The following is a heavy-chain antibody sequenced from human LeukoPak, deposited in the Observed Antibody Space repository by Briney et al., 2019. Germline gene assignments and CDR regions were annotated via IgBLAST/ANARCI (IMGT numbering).Heavy chain of an antibody. J-gene: IGHJ3*02. CDR3: ARDLPNQWNVDAFGI. V-gene: IGHV1-2*02. D-gene: IGHD1-1*01. CDR1: GYTFTGYY. Sequence: GASVKVSCKASGYTFTGYYMHWVRQAPGQGLEWMGWINPNSGGTNYAQKFQGRVTMTRDTSISTAYMELSRLRSDDTAVCYCARDLPNQWNVDAFGIWGQGTVVTVSS. CDR2: INPNSGGT.